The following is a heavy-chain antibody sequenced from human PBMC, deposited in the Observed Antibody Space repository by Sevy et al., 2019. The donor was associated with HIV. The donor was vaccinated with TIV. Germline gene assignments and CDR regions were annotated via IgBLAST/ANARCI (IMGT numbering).Heavy chain of an antibody. V-gene: IGHV3-30-3*01. J-gene: IGHJ4*02. CDR3: ITDREYDDYKGGFDS. D-gene: IGHD4-17*01. CDR2: ISYDGSND. Sequence: GGSLRLSCAASGFTFSAFSMHWVRQAPGKGLEWVATISYDGSNDHYADSVKGRFTISRDNSKSSLYLQMNILKSADTAVYYCITDREYDDYKGGFDSWGQGTLVTVSS. CDR1: GFTFSAFS.